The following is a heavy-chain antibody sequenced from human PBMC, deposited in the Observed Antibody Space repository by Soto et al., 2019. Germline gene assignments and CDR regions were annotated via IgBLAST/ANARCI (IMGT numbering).Heavy chain of an antibody. CDR3: ARGLITGSQYSGGWYYFDS. CDR2: INHSGSA. Sequence: QVQLQQSGAGLLKPSETLSLTCDVYGGSFSGYIWTWIRQTPGKWLQWIGQINHSGSANYNPSLKSRVTISVHTSNSQFSLELSSGTAADTAVYYCARGLITGSQYSGGWYYFDSWGQGTQVTVSS. CDR1: GGSFSGYI. V-gene: IGHV4-34*01. D-gene: IGHD1-26*01. J-gene: IGHJ4*02.